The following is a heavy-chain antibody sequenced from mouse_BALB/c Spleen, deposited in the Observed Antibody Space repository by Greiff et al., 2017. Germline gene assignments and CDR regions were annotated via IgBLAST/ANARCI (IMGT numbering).Heavy chain of an antibody. D-gene: IGHD1-2*01. J-gene: IGHJ2*01. CDR2: ISSGGSYT. Sequence: EVKVVESGGDLVKPGGSLKLSCAASGFTFSSYGMSWVRQTPDKRLEWVATISSGGSYTYYPDSVKGRFTISRDNAKNTLYLQMSSLKSEDTAMYYCARFLTTANFDYWGQGTTLTVSS. V-gene: IGHV5-6*01. CDR1: GFTFSSYG. CDR3: ARFLTTANFDY.